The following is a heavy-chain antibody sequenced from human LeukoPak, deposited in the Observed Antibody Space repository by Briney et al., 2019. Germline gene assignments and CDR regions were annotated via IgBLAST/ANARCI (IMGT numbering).Heavy chain of an antibody. Sequence: TGGSLRLSCAASGFTFSSYAMHWVRQAPGRGLEYVSAISSNGGSTYYANSVKGRFTISRDNSKNTLYLQMGSLRAEDMAVYYCARGYGDFDAFDIWGQGTMVTVSS. CDR3: ARGYGDFDAFDI. CDR2: ISSNGGST. J-gene: IGHJ3*02. V-gene: IGHV3-64*01. CDR1: GFTFSSYA. D-gene: IGHD4-17*01.